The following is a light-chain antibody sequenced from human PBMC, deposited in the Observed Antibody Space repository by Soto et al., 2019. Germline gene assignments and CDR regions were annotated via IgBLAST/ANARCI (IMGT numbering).Light chain of an antibody. Sequence: DIQMTQSPSTLSASVADRVTITCRARQSISNSLAWYQQKPGKAPKLLIYKASNLESGVPSMFSVSGSGTEFTLTISSLQPEDFATYYCQQYNSSFGHGTKVEIK. V-gene: IGKV1-5*03. CDR2: KAS. CDR1: QSISNS. CDR3: QQYNSS. J-gene: IGKJ2*01.